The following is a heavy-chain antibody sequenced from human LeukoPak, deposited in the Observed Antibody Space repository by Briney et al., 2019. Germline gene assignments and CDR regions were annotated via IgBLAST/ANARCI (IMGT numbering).Heavy chain of an antibody. D-gene: IGHD6-6*01. J-gene: IGHJ6*03. CDR2: IYTSGST. CDR1: GGSISSYY. CDR3: ARHGSSYYYYYYMDV. V-gene: IGHV4-4*09. Sequence: SETLSLTCTVSGGSISSYYWSWIRQPPGKGLEWIGYIYTSGSTNYNPSLKSRVTISVDTSKNQFSLKLSPVTAADTAVYYCARHGSSYYYYYYMDVWGKGTTVTVSS.